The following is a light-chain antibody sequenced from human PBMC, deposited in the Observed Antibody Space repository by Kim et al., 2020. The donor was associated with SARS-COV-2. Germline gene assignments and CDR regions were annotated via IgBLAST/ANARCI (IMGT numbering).Light chain of an antibody. V-gene: IGKV3-15*01. J-gene: IGKJ1*01. Sequence: EIVMTQSPATLSVSPGEGATLSCRASQSVSSNLAWYQQKPSQAPRLLIYGASTRATGIPARFSGSGSGTEFTLTISSLQSEDFAVYYCQHYNNWPPWTFGQGTKVDIK. CDR3: QHYNNWPPWT. CDR1: QSVSSN. CDR2: GAS.